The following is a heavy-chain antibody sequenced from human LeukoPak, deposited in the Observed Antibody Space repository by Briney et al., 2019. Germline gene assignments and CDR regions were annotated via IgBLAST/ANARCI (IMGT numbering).Heavy chain of an antibody. CDR2: IYYSGST. Sequence: PSQTLSLTCTVSGGSISSGGYYWSWIRQRPGKGLEWIGYIYYSGSTYYNPSLKSRVTISVDTSKNQFSLKLSSVTAADTAVYYCARDVTYYYGSGSYQRKNWFDPWGQGTLVTVSS. CDR3: ARDVTYYYGSGSYQRKNWFDP. D-gene: IGHD3-10*01. J-gene: IGHJ5*02. CDR1: GGSISSGGYY. V-gene: IGHV4-31*03.